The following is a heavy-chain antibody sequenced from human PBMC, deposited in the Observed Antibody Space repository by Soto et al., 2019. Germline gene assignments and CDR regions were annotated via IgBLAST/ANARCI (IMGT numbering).Heavy chain of an antibody. V-gene: IGHV3-23*01. Sequence: GGSLRLSCAASGCSFVNYAMNWVRQAPRKGLGXXXXXXXXXXXXXXXXAVKGRFSVSRDNSRDTLVLQMNSLTADDTAVYYCAKATTNGGWFNPFDSWGQGALVTVSS. CDR3: AKATTNGGWFNPFDS. J-gene: IGHJ4*02. CDR1: GCSFVNYA. CDR2: XXXXXXXX. D-gene: IGHD6-19*01.